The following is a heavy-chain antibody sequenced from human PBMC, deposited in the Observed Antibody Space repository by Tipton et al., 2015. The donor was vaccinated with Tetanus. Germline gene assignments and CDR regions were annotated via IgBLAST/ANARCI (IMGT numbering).Heavy chain of an antibody. J-gene: IGHJ3*02. CDR1: GFTFSSYA. D-gene: IGHD6-19*01. CDR3: ASVAVAGTSPRGAFDI. V-gene: IGHV3-30-3*01. Sequence: SLRLSCAASGFTFSSYAMHWVRQAPGKGLEWVADISYDGSNKYYARSVKGRFTISRDNYKNTLYLQMNSLRAEDTAVYYCASVAVAGTSPRGAFDIWGQGTMVTVSS. CDR2: ISYDGSNK.